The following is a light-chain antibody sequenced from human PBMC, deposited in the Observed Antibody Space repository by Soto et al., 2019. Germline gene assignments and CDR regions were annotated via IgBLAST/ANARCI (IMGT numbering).Light chain of an antibody. V-gene: IGLV2-14*03. CDR2: DVS. Sequence: QSVLAQPASVSGSPGQSITISCTGTSSDVGGYNYVSWYQHHPGKAPKLMIYDVSNRPSGVSNRFSGSESGNTASLTISGLQAEDEADYYCSSYTGTSTCVFGTGTKVTVL. CDR1: SSDVGGYNY. CDR3: SSYTGTSTCV. J-gene: IGLJ1*01.